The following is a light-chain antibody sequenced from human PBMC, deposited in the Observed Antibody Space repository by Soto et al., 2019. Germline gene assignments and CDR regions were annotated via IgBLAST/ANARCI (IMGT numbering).Light chain of an antibody. Sequence: QSVLTQPPSASGTPGQRVTISCSESSSNIGSNYVNWYQQLPGTAPKLLIHTNNQRPSGVPDRFSGSKSGTSASLAISGLQSEDETDYYCAAWDGSLMWVFGTGTKLTVL. CDR3: AAWDGSLMWV. J-gene: IGLJ1*01. V-gene: IGLV1-44*01. CDR1: SSNIGSNY. CDR2: TNN.